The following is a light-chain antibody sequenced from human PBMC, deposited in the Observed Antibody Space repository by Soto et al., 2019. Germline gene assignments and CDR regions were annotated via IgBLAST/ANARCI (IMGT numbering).Light chain of an antibody. CDR2: GAS. V-gene: IGKV3-15*01. Sequence: EIVMTQSPATLSVSPGERATLSCRASQSVSSNLAWYQQIPGQAPRLLIYGASTRATGIPARFSGSGSGTEFTLTISSLQSEDFAVYYCQQYNNWPPGFGQGTKLEIK. CDR1: QSVSSN. CDR3: QQYNNWPPG. J-gene: IGKJ2*03.